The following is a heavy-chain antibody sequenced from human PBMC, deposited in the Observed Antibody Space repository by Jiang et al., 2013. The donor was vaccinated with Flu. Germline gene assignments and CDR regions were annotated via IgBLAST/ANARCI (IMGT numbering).Heavy chain of an antibody. D-gene: IGHD4-17*01. CDR3: ATDVDGDFGTWFDY. J-gene: IGHJ4*02. Sequence: SSVSNRHYVTYYADSVEGPGSTITTDTSRNTLYLHMNSLTVEDTAVYYCATDVDGDFGTWFDYWGQGTLVTVSS. V-gene: IGHV3-23*01. CDR2: VSNRHYVT.